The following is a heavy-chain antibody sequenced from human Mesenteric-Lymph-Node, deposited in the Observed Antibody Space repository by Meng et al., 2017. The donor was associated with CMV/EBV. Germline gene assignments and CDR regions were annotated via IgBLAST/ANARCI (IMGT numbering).Heavy chain of an antibody. CDR1: GGSISTYY. CDR3: ARDRGTTYYDF. D-gene: IGHD3-3*01. CDR2: VYYSGSI. V-gene: IGHV4-59*01. J-gene: IGHJ4*02. Sequence: SETLSLTCTVSGGSISTYYWTWIRQPPGKGLEWIGSVYYSGSIDYTPSLKSRLTISVDTSRSQFSLKLSSVTAADTAVYYCARDRGTTYYDFWSQGTLVTVSS.